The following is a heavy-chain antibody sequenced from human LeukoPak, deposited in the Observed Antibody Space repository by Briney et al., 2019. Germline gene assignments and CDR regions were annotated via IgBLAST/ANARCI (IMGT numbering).Heavy chain of an antibody. CDR3: ARVRRGYSSSGYLDY. Sequence: GSLRLSCAASGFTFSSYSMNWVRQAPGKGLEWVSSISSSSSYIYYADSVKGRFTISRDNAKNSLYLQMNSLRAEDTAVYYCARVRRGYSSSGYLDYWGQGTLVTVSS. J-gene: IGHJ4*02. V-gene: IGHV3-21*01. CDR2: ISSSSSYI. CDR1: GFTFSSYS. D-gene: IGHD6-13*01.